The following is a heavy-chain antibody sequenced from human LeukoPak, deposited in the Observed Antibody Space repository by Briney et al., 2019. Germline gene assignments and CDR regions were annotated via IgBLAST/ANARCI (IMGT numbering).Heavy chain of an antibody. J-gene: IGHJ4*02. Sequence: ASVKVSCKASGYTFTSYYMHWVRQAPGQGLEWMGIINPSGGSTSYAQKFQGRVTVNRDKSTSTVYMDLSSLRSEDTAVYYCARAGGYSSGYYFDPAIPLYWGRGTLVTVSS. CDR3: ARAGGYSSGYYFDPAIPLY. V-gene: IGHV1-46*01. CDR2: INPSGGST. CDR1: GYTFTSYY. D-gene: IGHD3-22*01.